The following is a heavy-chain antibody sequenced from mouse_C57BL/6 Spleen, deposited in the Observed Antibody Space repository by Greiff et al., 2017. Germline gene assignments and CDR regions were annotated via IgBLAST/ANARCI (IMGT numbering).Heavy chain of an antibody. CDR2: ISSGGDYI. J-gene: IGHJ1*03. V-gene: IGHV5-9-1*02. CDR1: GFTFSSYA. CDR3: TRGDYDGRGYFDV. D-gene: IGHD2-4*01. Sequence: EVHLVESGEGLVKPGGSLKLSCAASGFTFSSYAMSWVRQTPEKRLEWVAYISSGGDYIYYADTVKGRFTISRDNARNTLYLQMSSLKSEDTAMYYCTRGDYDGRGYFDVWGTGTTVTVSS.